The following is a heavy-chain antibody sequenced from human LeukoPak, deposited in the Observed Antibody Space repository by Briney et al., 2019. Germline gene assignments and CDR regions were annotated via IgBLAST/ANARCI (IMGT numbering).Heavy chain of an antibody. CDR3: ARAMRSGYDY. Sequence: GGSPRLSCAASGFTFSNYGMNWVRQAPGKRLEWVSYISSSNDSIYYADYAIGRFTIYRDNAENSLYLQMNSLRDEDTAVYYCARAMRSGYDYWGQGTLVTVSS. V-gene: IGHV3-48*02. D-gene: IGHD5-12*01. CDR1: GFTFSNYG. J-gene: IGHJ4*02. CDR2: ISSSNDSI.